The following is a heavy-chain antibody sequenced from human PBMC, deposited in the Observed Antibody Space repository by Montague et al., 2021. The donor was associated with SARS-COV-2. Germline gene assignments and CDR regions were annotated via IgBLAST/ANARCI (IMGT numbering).Heavy chain of an antibody. CDR3: ARSYGDYRDSYFDY. Sequence: PALVKPTQTLTLTCTFSGFSLNTSGMCVSWIRQPPGKALEWLALIDWDEDQYYRTSLKTRLTISKDTSKNQVVLTMTNMDPIDTVTYYCARSYGDYRDSYFDYWGQGTLVTVSS. CDR2: IDWDEDQ. D-gene: IGHD4-17*01. J-gene: IGHJ4*02. V-gene: IGHV2-70*01. CDR1: GFSLNTSGMC.